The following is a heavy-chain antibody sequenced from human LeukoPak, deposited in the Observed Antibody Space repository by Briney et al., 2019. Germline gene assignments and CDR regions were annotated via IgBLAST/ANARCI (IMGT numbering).Heavy chain of an antibody. V-gene: IGHV4-61*02. CDR1: GGSISSGTYY. D-gene: IGHD3-22*01. CDR3: ARVTTGGYYNC. Sequence: SQTLSLTCTVSGGSISSGTYYWTWIRQPAGKGLEWIGRIYTTGSTNYNPSLKSRVTMSTDTSKNQFSLKLSSVTAADTAVYYCARVTTGGYYNCWGQGTLSPSPQ. J-gene: IGHJ4*02. CDR2: IYTTGST.